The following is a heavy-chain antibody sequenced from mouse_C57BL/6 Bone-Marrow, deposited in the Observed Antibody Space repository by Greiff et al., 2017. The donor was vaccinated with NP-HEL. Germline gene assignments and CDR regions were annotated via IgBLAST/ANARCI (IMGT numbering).Heavy chain of an antibody. Sequence: EVQLQQSGPELVKPGASVKISCKASGYTFTDYYMNWVKQSHGKSLEWIGDINPNNGGTSYNQKFKGKATLTVDKSSSTAYMELRSLTSEDSAVYYCAPNYYGSRDPFDYWGQGTTLTVSS. CDR3: APNYYGSRDPFDY. D-gene: IGHD1-1*01. J-gene: IGHJ2*01. V-gene: IGHV1-26*01. CDR1: GYTFTDYY. CDR2: INPNNGGT.